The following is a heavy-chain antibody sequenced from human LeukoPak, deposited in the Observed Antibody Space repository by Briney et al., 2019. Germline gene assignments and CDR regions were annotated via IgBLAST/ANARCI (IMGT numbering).Heavy chain of an antibody. D-gene: IGHD4-17*01. V-gene: IGHV4-34*01. CDR3: ARSDYVDWFDP. J-gene: IGHJ5*02. CDR1: GGSFSGYY. Sequence: SETLSLTCAVYGGSFSGYYWSWIRQPPGKGLEWIGEINHSGSTNYNPSLKSRVTISVDTSKNQFSLKLSSVTAADTAVYYCARSDYVDWFDPWGQGILVTVSS. CDR2: INHSGST.